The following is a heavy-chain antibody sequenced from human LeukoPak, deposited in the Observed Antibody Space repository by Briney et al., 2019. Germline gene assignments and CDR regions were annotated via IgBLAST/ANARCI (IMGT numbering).Heavy chain of an antibody. CDR1: GFTFSNYA. CDR3: AKDNVLLWFGELLGHFDY. J-gene: IGHJ4*02. V-gene: IGHV3-23*01. D-gene: IGHD3-10*01. CDR2: ISGSGGST. Sequence: GGSLRLSCAASGFTFSNYAMSWVRQAPGRGLEWVSAISGSGGSTYYADSVKGRFTISRDNSKNTLYLQMNSLRAEDTAVYYCAKDNVLLWFGELLGHFDYWGQGTLVTVSS.